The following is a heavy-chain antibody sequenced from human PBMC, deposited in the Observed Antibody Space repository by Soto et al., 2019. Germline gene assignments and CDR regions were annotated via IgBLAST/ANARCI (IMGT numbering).Heavy chain of an antibody. J-gene: IGHJ5*01. CDR3: ARDPSEGRVGNWFES. D-gene: IGHD2-2*01. V-gene: IGHV3-21*06. Sequence: ILSCSASGFTFSRYGMNWLRQAPGKVLEWVASISSSTSYVYYADSVKGRFSTSRDNAKNILYLEMYGLRTEDTAVYYCARDPSEGRVGNWFESWGQGTLVTVSS. CDR2: ISSSTSYV. CDR1: GFTFSRYG.